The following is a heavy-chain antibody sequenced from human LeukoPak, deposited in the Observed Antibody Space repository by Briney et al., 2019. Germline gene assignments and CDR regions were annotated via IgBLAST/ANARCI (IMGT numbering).Heavy chain of an antibody. V-gene: IGHV3-30*18. J-gene: IGHJ4*02. CDR3: AKPSSGPYDSSGYYGY. CDR1: GFTFSSYG. D-gene: IGHD3-22*01. CDR2: ISYDGSNK. Sequence: GGSLRLSCAASGFTFSSYGMHWVRQAAGKGLEWVAVISYDGSNKYYADSVKGRFTISRDNSKNTLYLQMNSLRAEDTAVYYCAKPSSGPYDSSGYYGYWGQGTLVTVSS.